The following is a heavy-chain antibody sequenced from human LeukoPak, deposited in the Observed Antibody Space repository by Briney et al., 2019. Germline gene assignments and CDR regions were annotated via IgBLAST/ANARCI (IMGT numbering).Heavy chain of an antibody. Sequence: RGSLRLSCAASGFTVSSNYMSWVRQAPGKGLEWVSVIYSGGSTYYADSVMGRFTISRHNSKNTLYLQMNSLRAEDTAVYYCARETEVFQIDSSYWYFDLWGRGTLVTVSS. CDR2: IYSGGST. CDR1: GFTVSSNY. D-gene: IGHD3-22*01. V-gene: IGHV3-53*04. J-gene: IGHJ2*01. CDR3: ARETEVFQIDSSYWYFDL.